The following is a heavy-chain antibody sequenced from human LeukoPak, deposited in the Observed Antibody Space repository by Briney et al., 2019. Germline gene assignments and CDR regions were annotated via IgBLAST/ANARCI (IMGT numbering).Heavy chain of an antibody. J-gene: IGHJ4*02. D-gene: IGHD6-19*01. Sequence: GGSLRLSCAASGFSFSDYGMHWVRQAPGKGLEWVALLWYDGSNNYYADSVKGRSTISRDNSKNTLYLQMDSLRFEDTAVYYCARGHGSSGWPFDFWGQGTLVTVSS. CDR2: LWYDGSNN. CDR3: ARGHGSSGWPFDF. V-gene: IGHV3-33*01. CDR1: GFSFSDYG.